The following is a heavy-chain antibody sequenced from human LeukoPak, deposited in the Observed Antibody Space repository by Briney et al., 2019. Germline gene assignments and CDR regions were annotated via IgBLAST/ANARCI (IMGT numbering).Heavy chain of an antibody. CDR1: GYTFTSYA. V-gene: IGHV1-3*01. CDR2: INAGNGNT. CDR3: AREITMVRGAPLYGMDV. D-gene: IGHD3-10*01. Sequence: ASVKVSCKASGYTFTSYAMHWVRQAPGQRLEWMGWINAGNGNTKYSQKFQGRVTITRDTSVSTAYMELSSLRSEDTAVYYCAREITMVRGAPLYGMDVWGQGTTVTVSS. J-gene: IGHJ6*02.